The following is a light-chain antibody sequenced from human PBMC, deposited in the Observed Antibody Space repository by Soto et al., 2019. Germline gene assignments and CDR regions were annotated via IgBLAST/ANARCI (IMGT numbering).Light chain of an antibody. J-gene: IGKJ2*01. CDR1: QSVSNY. CDR2: DAS. Sequence: EIVLTQSPATLSLSPGERATLSCRASQSVSNYLAWYQQKTGQAPRLLIYDASIRAIGIPARFSGSGSGTDFPLTISSLEPEDFAVYYCQQRSNWPLYTFGQGTKLEIK. V-gene: IGKV3-11*01. CDR3: QQRSNWPLYT.